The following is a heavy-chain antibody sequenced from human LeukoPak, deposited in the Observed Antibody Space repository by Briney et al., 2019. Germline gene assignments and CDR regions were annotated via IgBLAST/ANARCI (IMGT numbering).Heavy chain of an antibody. CDR1: GFTFSRYW. V-gene: IGHV3-7*01. Sequence: GGSLRLSCVGSGFTFSRYWLNWVRQAPGKGLEWVANMNQDGSEIYYLDSVKGRFTISRDNAKDSVYLQMNGLKAEDTAVYYCARKAHDYGDYGYNWFDPWGQGTLVTVSS. CDR3: ARKAHDYGDYGYNWFDP. CDR2: MNQDGSEI. D-gene: IGHD4-17*01. J-gene: IGHJ5*02.